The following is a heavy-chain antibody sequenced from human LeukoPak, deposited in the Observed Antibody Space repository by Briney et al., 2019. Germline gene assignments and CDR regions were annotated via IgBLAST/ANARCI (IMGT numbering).Heavy chain of an antibody. CDR3: ARLYYYGSGSYSLYYYFDY. CDR2: IYYSGSI. J-gene: IGHJ4*02. CDR1: GGSISSYY. V-gene: IGHV4-59*12. D-gene: IGHD3-10*01. Sequence: SETLSLTCTVSGGSISSYYWSWIRQPPGKGLEWIGYIYYSGSINYNPSLKSRVTISVDTSKNQFSLKLSSVTAADTAVYYCARLYYYGSGSYSLYYYFDYWGQGTLVTVSS.